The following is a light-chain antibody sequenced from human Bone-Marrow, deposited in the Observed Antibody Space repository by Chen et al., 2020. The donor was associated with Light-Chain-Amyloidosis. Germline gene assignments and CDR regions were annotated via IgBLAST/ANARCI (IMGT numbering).Light chain of an antibody. CDR3: QSADSSGTYAVI. CDR1: DLPTKY. CDR2: RDT. J-gene: IGLJ2*01. V-gene: IGLV3-25*03. Sequence: SYELTQPPSVSVSSGQTARLTCSGDDLPTKYAYWYQQKPGQAPVLVIHRDTERPSGISERFSGSSSGTTATLAISGVQAEDEANYHCQSADSSGTYAVIFGGGTKLTVL.